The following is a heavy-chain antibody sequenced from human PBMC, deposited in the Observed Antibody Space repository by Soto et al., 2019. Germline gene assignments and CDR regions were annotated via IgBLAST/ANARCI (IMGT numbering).Heavy chain of an antibody. J-gene: IGHJ4*02. CDR2: ISGSGGST. CDR3: AKPWGYSYAPFPGRAYCFDY. CDR1: GFTFSSYA. V-gene: IGHV3-23*01. Sequence: PGGSLRLSCAASGFTFSSYAMSWVRQAPGKGLEWVSAISGSGGSTYYADSVKGRFTISRDNSKNTLYLQMNSLRAEDTAVYYCAKPWGYSYAPFPGRAYCFDYWGQGTLVTVSS. D-gene: IGHD5-18*01.